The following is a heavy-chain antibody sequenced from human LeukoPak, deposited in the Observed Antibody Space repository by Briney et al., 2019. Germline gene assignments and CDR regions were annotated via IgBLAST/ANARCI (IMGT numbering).Heavy chain of an antibody. D-gene: IGHD2-21*01. V-gene: IGHV4-59*01. CDR3: AGCDDSLRAFDI. CDR2: IQYRGNS. Sequence: PSETLSLTCNVSGGSIVRYSWNWIRQPPGKRPEWIGYIQYRGNSTYNPSVQSRVAMSVDTSKNQFSMNLGSLTAADTALYYCAGCDDSLRAFDIWGQGTMVTISS. CDR1: GGSIVRYS. J-gene: IGHJ3*02.